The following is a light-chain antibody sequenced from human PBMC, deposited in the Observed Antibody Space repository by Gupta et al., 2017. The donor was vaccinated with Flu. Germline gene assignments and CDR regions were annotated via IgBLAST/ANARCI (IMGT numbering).Light chain of an antibody. Sequence: GKTARMTCGGDDIESKSVHWCQQKPGQAPVLVVYDDSDRPSGIPERFSGSNSGNTANLIISRVEAGDEADYYCQVWDTSSDHVVFGGGTKLTVL. CDR3: QVWDTSSDHVV. CDR1: DIESKS. V-gene: IGLV3-21*03. J-gene: IGLJ2*01. CDR2: DDS.